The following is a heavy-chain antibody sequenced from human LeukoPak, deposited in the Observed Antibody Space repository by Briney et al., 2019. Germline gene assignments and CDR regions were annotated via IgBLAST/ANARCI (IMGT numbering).Heavy chain of an antibody. J-gene: IGHJ4*02. CDR2: IYYSGST. CDR3: ARAFEHSYGFDY. CDR1: GGSISSYY. D-gene: IGHD5-18*01. V-gene: IGHV4-59*01. Sequence: SETLSLTCTVSGGSISSYYWSWVRQPPGKGLEWIGHIYYSGSTNYNPSLKSRVTISVDTSKNQFSLKLSSVTAADTAVYYCARAFEHSYGFDYWGQGTLVTVSS.